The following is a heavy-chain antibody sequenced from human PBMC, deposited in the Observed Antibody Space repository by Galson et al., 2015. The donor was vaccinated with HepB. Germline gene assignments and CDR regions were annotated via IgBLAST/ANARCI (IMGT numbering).Heavy chain of an antibody. V-gene: IGHV3-66*01. CDR3: AKEGQYSYDSSGYYFDY. J-gene: IGHJ4*02. CDR1: GFTVSNNY. D-gene: IGHD3-22*01. Sequence: SLRLSCAASGFTVSNNYISWVRQAPGKGLEWISVIYSGGGTYYADSVEGRFTISRDNSKNTVYLQMNSLRAEDTAVYYCAKEGQYSYDSSGYYFDYWGQGALVTVSS. CDR2: IYSGGGT.